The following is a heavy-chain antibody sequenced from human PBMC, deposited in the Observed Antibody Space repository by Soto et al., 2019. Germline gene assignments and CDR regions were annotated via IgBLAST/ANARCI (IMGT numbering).Heavy chain of an antibody. CDR3: ARVLRIAARPHYYYGMDV. CDR2: IIPIFGTA. V-gene: IGHV1-69*13. D-gene: IGHD6-6*01. Sequence: SVKVSCKASGGTFSSYAISWVRQAPGQGLEWMGGIIPIFGTANYAQKFQGRVTITADESTSTAYMELSSLRSEDTAVYYCARVLRIAARPHYYYGMDVWGQGTTVTVSS. CDR1: GGTFSSYA. J-gene: IGHJ6*02.